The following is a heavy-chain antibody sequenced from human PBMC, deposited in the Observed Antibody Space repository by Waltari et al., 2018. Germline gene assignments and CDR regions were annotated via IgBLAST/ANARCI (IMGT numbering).Heavy chain of an antibody. CDR1: GGTFSSHA. Sequence: QVQLVQSGAEVKKPGSSVKVSCKASGGTFSSHALSWVRQAPGQGLEWMGGIIPIFGTANYAQKFQGRVTITADESTSTAYMELSSLRSEDTAVYYCARADIVVVPAAIRYYGMDVWGQGTTVTVSS. CDR3: ARADIVVVPAAIRYYGMDV. CDR2: IIPIFGTA. D-gene: IGHD2-2*02. J-gene: IGHJ6*02. V-gene: IGHV1-69*01.